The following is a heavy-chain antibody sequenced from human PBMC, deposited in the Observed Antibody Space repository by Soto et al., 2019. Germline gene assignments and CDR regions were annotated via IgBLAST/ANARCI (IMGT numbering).Heavy chain of an antibody. V-gene: IGHV4-30-4*01. J-gene: IGHJ4*02. CDR2: IYYSGST. CDR1: GGSISSDDYY. CDR3: DRVGRRYSGKDFPDY. D-gene: IGHD5-12*01. Sequence: SETLSLTCTVSGGSISSDDYYWSWIRQPPGKGLEWFGYIYYSGSTYPNPSLQSRPTISVDTSKNKFSLKLSSVNAADTAVYYCDRVGRRYSGKDFPDYWGPGNIVTVYS.